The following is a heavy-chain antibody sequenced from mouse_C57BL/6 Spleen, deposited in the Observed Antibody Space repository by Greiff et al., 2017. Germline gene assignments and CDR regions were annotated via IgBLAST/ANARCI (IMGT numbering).Heavy chain of an antibody. Sequence: QVQLQQPGAELVMPGASVKLSCKASGYTFTSYWMHWVKQRPGQGLEWIGEIDPSDSYTNYNQKFKGKSTLTVDKSSSTAYMQLSSLTSEDSAVYYCARGGVYRYDAGYWGQGTSVTVSS. D-gene: IGHD2-14*01. V-gene: IGHV1-69*01. CDR1: GYTFTSYW. CDR3: ARGGVYRYDAGY. J-gene: IGHJ4*01. CDR2: IDPSDSYT.